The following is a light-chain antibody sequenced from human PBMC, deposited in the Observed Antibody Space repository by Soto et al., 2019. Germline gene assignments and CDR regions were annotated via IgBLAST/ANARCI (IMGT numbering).Light chain of an antibody. Sequence: QSVLTQPRSVSGSPGQSVTISCTGTSSDVGGYNYVSWYQQHPGKAPKVMIYEVSNRPSGGSNRFSGSKSGNTASLTISGLQAEDEADYYCCSYTSSSTVVFGGGTQLTVL. CDR2: EVS. J-gene: IGLJ2*01. CDR3: CSYTSSSTVV. V-gene: IGLV2-14*01. CDR1: SSDVGGYNY.